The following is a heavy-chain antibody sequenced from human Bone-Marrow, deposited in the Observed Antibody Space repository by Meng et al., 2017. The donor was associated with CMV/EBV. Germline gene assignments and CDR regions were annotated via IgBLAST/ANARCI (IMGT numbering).Heavy chain of an antibody. CDR1: GYTFTGYY. CDR3: ARDFSSYSSSWYDILHRRQNTKYYYYGMDV. Sequence: ASVKVSCKASGYTFTGYYMHWVRQAPGQGLEWMGWIKPSSGETSSAQKFQGRLTMTRITSISTVYMELTSLRSEDKAVYYCARDFSSYSSSWYDILHRRQNTKYYYYGMDVWGQGTTVTVSS. V-gene: IGHV1-2*02. J-gene: IGHJ6*02. CDR2: IKPSSGET. D-gene: IGHD6-13*01.